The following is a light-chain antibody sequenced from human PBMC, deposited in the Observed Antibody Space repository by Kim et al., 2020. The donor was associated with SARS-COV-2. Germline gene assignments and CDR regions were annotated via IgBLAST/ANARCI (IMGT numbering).Light chain of an antibody. CDR1: QGISKD. V-gene: IGKV1-27*01. J-gene: IGKJ1*01. CDR3: QKYNGAPWT. CDR2: AAS. Sequence: DIQMTQSPSSLSASVGDRVTITCRASQGISKDLAWYQQKPGNAPKLLIFAASALQSGVPTRFSGSGSGTDFTLTISSLQPEDVATYYCQKYNGAPWTFGKGTKLEI.